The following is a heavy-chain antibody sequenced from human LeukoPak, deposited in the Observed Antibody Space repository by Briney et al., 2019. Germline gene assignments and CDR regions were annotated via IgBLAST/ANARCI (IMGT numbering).Heavy chain of an antibody. CDR1: GFTFSRYG. J-gene: IGHJ4*02. CDR2: IWYDGSNQ. Sequence: GSLRLSCAASGFTFSRYGMHWVRQAPGKGLEWVAVIWYDGSNQYYADSVKGRFTISRDNSKNTLYLQMNSLRAEDTAVYYCARDQADKFYYGAGSFSRATWFDYWGQGTLVTVSS. D-gene: IGHD3-10*01. V-gene: IGHV3-33*01. CDR3: ARDQADKFYYGAGSFSRATWFDY.